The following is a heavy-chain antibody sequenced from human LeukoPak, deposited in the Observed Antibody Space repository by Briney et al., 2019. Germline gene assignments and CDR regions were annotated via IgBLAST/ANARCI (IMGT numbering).Heavy chain of an antibody. Sequence: SETLSLTCAVYGGSFSGYYWSWIRQPPGKGLEWIGEINHSGSTNYNPSLKSRVTVSVDTSKNQFSLKLSSVTAADTAVYYCARDGIVVVTGDANYYFDYWGQGTLVTVSS. V-gene: IGHV4-34*01. CDR3: ARDGIVVVTGDANYYFDY. J-gene: IGHJ4*02. D-gene: IGHD2-21*02. CDR2: INHSGST. CDR1: GGSFSGYY.